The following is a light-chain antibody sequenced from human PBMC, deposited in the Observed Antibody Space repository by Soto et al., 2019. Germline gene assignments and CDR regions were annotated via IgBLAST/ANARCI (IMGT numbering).Light chain of an antibody. Sequence: EIVLTQSPATLSLSPGERATLSCRASQSVSRSLAWYQQKPGQAPRLLIYDASNRATGIPARFSGSGSGTDFTITISSLEPEDFAVYYCQQRTNWPLTFGGGTKVEIK. CDR1: QSVSRS. V-gene: IGKV3-11*01. J-gene: IGKJ4*01. CDR3: QQRTNWPLT. CDR2: DAS.